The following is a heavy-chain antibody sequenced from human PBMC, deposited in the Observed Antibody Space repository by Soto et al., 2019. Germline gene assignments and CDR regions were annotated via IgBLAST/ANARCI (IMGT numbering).Heavy chain of an antibody. CDR2: TYYRSKWST. J-gene: IGHJ4*02. CDR1: GDSVSSKSAT. D-gene: IGHD3-10*01. Sequence: QTLSHTCVISGDSVSSKSATWNWIRQAPSRGLEWLGRTYYRSKWSTDYAVSLRGRITVSPDSSKNQFSLRLTSLTPEDTAVYYCARALAGSYDYWGQGILVTVSS. CDR3: ARALAGSYDY. V-gene: IGHV6-1*01.